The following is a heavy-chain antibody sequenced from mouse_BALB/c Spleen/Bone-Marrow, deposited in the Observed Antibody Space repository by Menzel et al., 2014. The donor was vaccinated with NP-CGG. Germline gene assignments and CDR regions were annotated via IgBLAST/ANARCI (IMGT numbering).Heavy chain of an antibody. CDR3: ARGGYGNVYYAMDY. CDR1: GYTFTSYV. CDR2: INPYNDGT. J-gene: IGHJ4*01. D-gene: IGHD2-10*02. V-gene: IGHV1-14*01. Sequence: VQLQQSGPELVKPGASVKMSCKASGYTFTSYVMHWVKQKPGQGLEWIGYINPYNDGTKYNEKFKGKATLTSDKSSSTGYMELSSLTSEDSAVYYCARGGYGNVYYAMDYWGQGTSVTVSS.